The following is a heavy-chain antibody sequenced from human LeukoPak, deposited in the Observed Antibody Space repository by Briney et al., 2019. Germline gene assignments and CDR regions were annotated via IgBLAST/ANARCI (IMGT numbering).Heavy chain of an antibody. J-gene: IGHJ5*02. CDR1: GFTFSRYW. CDR3: ARDSLWSGYRSFDP. Sequence: GGSLRLSCAVSGFTFSRYWMSWVRQAPGKGLEWVANIKQDGSEKKYVDSVKGRFTISRDNAKNSLYLQMNSLRAEDTAVYYCARDSLWSGYRSFDPWGQGTLVTVSS. CDR2: IKQDGSEK. D-gene: IGHD3-3*01. V-gene: IGHV3-7*01.